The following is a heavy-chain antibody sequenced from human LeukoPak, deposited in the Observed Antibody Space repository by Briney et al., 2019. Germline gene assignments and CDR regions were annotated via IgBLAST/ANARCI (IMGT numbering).Heavy chain of an antibody. CDR3: ARDPLRTFADYYYYGMDV. V-gene: IGHV4-31*03. CDR1: GGSISSGGYY. J-gene: IGHJ6*02. CDR2: IYYSGST. D-gene: IGHD1-14*01. Sequence: SQTLSLTCTVSGGSISSGGYYWSWIRQHPGEGLEWIGYIYYSGSTYYNPSLKSRVTISVDTSKNQFSLKLSSVTAADTAVYYCARDPLRTFADYYYYGMDVWGQGTTVTVSS.